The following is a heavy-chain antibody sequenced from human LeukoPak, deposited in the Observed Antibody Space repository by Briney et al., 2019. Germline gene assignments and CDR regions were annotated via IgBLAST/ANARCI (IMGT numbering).Heavy chain of an antibody. Sequence: SETLSLTCTVSGGSISSYYWSWIRQPPGKGLEWIGYIYYSGSTNYNPSLKSRVTISVDKSKNQFSLKLSSVTAADTAVYYCARSYDLLFDYWGQGTLVTVSS. CDR3: ARSYDLLFDY. CDR1: GGSISSYY. J-gene: IGHJ4*02. CDR2: IYYSGST. D-gene: IGHD3-22*01. V-gene: IGHV4-59*12.